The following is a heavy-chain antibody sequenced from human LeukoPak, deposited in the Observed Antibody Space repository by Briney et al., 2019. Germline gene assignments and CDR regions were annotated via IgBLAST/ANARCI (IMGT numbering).Heavy chain of an antibody. CDR2: IIPIFGTA. Sequence: ASVKVSCKASGGTFSSYAISWVRQAPGQGLEWMEGIIPIFGTANYAQKFQGRVTITADESTSTAYMELSSLRSEDTAVYYCARELRQQLAYYFDYWGQGTLVTVSS. V-gene: IGHV1-69*01. CDR1: GGTFSSYA. D-gene: IGHD6-13*01. CDR3: ARELRQQLAYYFDY. J-gene: IGHJ4*02.